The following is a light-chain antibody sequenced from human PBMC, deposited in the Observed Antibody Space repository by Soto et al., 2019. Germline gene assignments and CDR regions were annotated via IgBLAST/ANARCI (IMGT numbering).Light chain of an antibody. CDR3: QQYVSSTWA. CDR1: QSVSSSF. Sequence: EIVLAHSPGTLSLSPGESATLSCRASQSVSSSFLAWYQQKAGQAPRLLIYGASRRATGIPDRFSGSGSGTCFTGTISRLEPEDFAVYYCQQYVSSTWAFGQGTK. J-gene: IGKJ1*01. V-gene: IGKV3-20*01. CDR2: GAS.